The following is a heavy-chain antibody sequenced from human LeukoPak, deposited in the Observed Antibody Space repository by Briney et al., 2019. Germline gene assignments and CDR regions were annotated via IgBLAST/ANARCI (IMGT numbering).Heavy chain of an antibody. CDR1: GGSISNYH. Sequence: PSETLSLTCTVSGGSISNYHWSWIRQAAGKGLEWIGQIHTSGSTNYNPPLKRRVTMSIDTPENQLSLTIRSVTAADTAVYYCARRDISSGWSFDYWGQGTLVTVSS. CDR2: IHTSGST. J-gene: IGHJ4*02. V-gene: IGHV4-4*07. CDR3: ARRDISSGWSFDY. D-gene: IGHD6-19*01.